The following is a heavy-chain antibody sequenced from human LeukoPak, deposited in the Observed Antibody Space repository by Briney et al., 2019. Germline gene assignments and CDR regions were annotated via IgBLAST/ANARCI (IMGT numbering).Heavy chain of an antibody. CDR3: ARIRRGWSQNWDY. CDR1: GFTFSNAW. D-gene: IGHD6-19*01. J-gene: IGHJ4*02. CDR2: IKQDGSEK. Sequence: GGSLRLSCAASGFTFSNAWMSWVRQAAGKGLEWVANIKQDGSEKYYVDSVKGRFTISRDNAKNSLYLQMNSLRAEDTAVYYCARIRRGWSQNWDYWGQGTLVTVSS. V-gene: IGHV3-7*01.